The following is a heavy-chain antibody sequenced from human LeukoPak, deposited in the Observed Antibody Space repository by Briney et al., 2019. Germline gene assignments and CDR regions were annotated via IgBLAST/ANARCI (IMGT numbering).Heavy chain of an antibody. J-gene: IGHJ4*02. CDR2: LSYDGSNT. CDR3: ARDLRFTPRGYFDY. D-gene: IGHD3-10*01. Sequence: PGRSLRLACAPAGFTFSSYAMHSVRQAPGKGLEWGADLSYDGSNTSYADSVKGRFTISRDNSKNTLYLQMNSLRAEDTAVYYCARDLRFTPRGYFDYWGQGTLVTVSS. CDR1: GFTFSSYA. V-gene: IGHV3-30*04.